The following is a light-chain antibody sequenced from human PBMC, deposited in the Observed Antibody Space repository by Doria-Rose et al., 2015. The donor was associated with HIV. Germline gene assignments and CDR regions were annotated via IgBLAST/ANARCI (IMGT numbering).Light chain of an antibody. CDR2: WAS. Sequence: DIVMTQSPDSLAVSLGERATINCKSSQSVLYSSNNKNYLAWYQQKPGQPPKLLFYWASTRESGVPDRFSGSESGTDFTLAISSLQAEDVAVYYCQQYYTTPPKTFGQGTKVE. J-gene: IGKJ1*01. V-gene: IGKV4-1*01. CDR1: QSVLYSSNNKNY. CDR3: QQYYTTPPKT.